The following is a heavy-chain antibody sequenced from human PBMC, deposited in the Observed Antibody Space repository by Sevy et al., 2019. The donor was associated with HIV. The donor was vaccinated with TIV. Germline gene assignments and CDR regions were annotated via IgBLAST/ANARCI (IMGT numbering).Heavy chain of an antibody. CDR1: GFTFSSYE. J-gene: IGHJ5*02. D-gene: IGHD3-22*01. CDR3: ARETYYYDSSGYYQRWFDP. V-gene: IGHV3-48*03. CDR2: ISSSGSTI. Sequence: GGSLRLSCTISGFTFSSYEMNWVRQAPGKGLEWVSYISSSGSTIYYADSVKGRFTISRDNTKKSLNLQMNSLRAEDTAVYYCARETYYYDSSGYYQRWFDPWGQGTLVTVSS.